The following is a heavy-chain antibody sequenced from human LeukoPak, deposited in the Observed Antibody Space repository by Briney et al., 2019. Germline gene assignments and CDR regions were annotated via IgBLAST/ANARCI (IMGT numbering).Heavy chain of an antibody. D-gene: IGHD6-13*01. CDR1: GFTFSSYG. CDR3: ARAGIAAADDNYYYGMDV. Sequence: GGSLRLSCAASGFTFSSYGMHWVRQAPGKGLVWVSRINSDGSSTGYADSVKGRFSISGDSAKNTLYLQMSSLRFEDTAVYYCARAGIAAADDNYYYGMDVWGQGTTVTVSS. J-gene: IGHJ6*02. CDR2: INSDGSST. V-gene: IGHV3-74*01.